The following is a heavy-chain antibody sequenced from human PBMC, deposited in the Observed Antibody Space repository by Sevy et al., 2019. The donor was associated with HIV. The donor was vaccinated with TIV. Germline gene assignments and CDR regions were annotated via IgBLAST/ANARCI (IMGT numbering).Heavy chain of an antibody. Sequence: ASVKVSCKASGYTFTRYAMNWVRQAPGQGLEWMGWINTNIGNPTYAQGFTGRFVFSLDTSLGTAYLQISSLKAEDTAVYYCARARGVVISPWFDPWGQGTLVTVSS. V-gene: IGHV7-4-1*02. D-gene: IGHD3-10*01. CDR3: ARARGVVISPWFDP. CDR2: INTNIGNP. CDR1: GYTFTRYA. J-gene: IGHJ5*02.